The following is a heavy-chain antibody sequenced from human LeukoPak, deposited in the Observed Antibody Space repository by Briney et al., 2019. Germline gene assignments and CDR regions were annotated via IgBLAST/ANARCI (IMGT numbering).Heavy chain of an antibody. CDR3: AKVGDIVVVPAAIGADY. CDR2: ITTGGPNT. V-gene: IGHV3-23*01. J-gene: IGHJ4*02. CDR1: GFTFSSYT. Sequence: GGSLRLSCTASGFTFSSYTMSWVRQAPGKGLKWVSTITTGGPNTYYADSVKGRFTVSRDNSKNTLYLQMNSLRAEDTAVYYCAKVGDIVVVPAAIGADYWGQGTLVTVSS. D-gene: IGHD2-2*01.